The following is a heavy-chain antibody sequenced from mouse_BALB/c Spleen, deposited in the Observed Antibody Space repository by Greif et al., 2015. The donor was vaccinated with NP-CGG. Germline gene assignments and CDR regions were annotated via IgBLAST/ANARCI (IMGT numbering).Heavy chain of an antibody. CDR2: IRSKSNNYAT. CDR3: VAGSYAMDY. V-gene: IGHV10-1*02. CDR1: GFTFNTYA. J-gene: IGHJ4*01. Sequence: EVQVVESGGGLVQPKGSLKLSCAASGFTFNTYAMNWVRQAPGKGLEWVARIRSKSNNYATYYADSVKDRFTISRDDSQSMLYLQMNNLKTEDTAMYYCVAGSYAMDYWGQGTSVTVSS.